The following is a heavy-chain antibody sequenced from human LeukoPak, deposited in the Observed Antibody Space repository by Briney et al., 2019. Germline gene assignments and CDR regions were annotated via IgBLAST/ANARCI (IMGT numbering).Heavy chain of an antibody. J-gene: IGHJ3*02. CDR2: IYHSGST. Sequence: PSETLSLTCAVSGGSISSSNWWSWVRQPPGKGLEWIGEIYHSGSTNYNPSLKSRVTISVDTSKNQFSLKLSSVTAADTAVYYCARRPRRGYSYGHPHAFDIWGQGTMVTVSS. CDR1: GGSISSSNW. CDR3: ARRPRRGYSYGHPHAFDI. D-gene: IGHD5-18*01. V-gene: IGHV4-4*02.